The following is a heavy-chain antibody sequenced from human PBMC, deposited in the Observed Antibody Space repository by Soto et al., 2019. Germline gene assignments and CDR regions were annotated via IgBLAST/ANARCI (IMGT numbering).Heavy chain of an antibody. Sequence: QITLKESGPTLVKPTQTLTLTCTFSGFSLTTRGVGVGWIRQPPGKALECLALIYWDDDKRYSPSLQSRLSITKDTSKMQVLLTMTNVDPVDTATYYCAHIPNYYQYEWFDPWGQGTLVFVSS. V-gene: IGHV2-5*02. CDR1: GFSLTTRGVG. D-gene: IGHD3-16*01. J-gene: IGHJ5*02. CDR3: AHIPNYYQYEWFDP. CDR2: IYWDDDK.